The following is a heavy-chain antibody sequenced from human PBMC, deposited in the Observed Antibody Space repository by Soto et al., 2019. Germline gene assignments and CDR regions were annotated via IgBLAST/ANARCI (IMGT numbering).Heavy chain of an antibody. Sequence: QVQLQESGPGLVKPSQTLSLTCTVSGGSISSGGYYWSWIRQHPGKGLEWIGYIYYSGSTYYNPSLKSRVTISVHTSKNQFSLKLSSVTAADTAVYYCARDVPPGLGAAGQFDYWGQGTLVTVSS. CDR1: GGSISSGGYY. V-gene: IGHV4-31*03. J-gene: IGHJ4*02. CDR2: IYYSGST. CDR3: ARDVPPGLGAAGQFDY. D-gene: IGHD6-13*01.